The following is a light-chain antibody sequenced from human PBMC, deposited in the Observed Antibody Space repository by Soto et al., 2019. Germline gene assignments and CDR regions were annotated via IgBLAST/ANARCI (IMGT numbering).Light chain of an antibody. CDR3: QQYGSSPYT. Sequence: EIGLTQSPGTLSLSPGERATLSCRASQSVSRNYFAWYQQKPGQAPRLLIYGVSNRATGIPDRFSGSGSGTDFTLTISRLEPEDFAVYYCQQYGSSPYTFGQGTKLEIK. V-gene: IGKV3-20*01. J-gene: IGKJ2*01. CDR1: QSVSRNY. CDR2: GVS.